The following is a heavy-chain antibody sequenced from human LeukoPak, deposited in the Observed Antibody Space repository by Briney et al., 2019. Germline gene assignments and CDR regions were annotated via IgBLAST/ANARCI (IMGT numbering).Heavy chain of an antibody. Sequence: GESLRLSCAASGFTFSDSAVHWARQASGKGLEWVGRIRSKANSYATAYAASVKGRFTISRDNSKNTLYLQMNSLRAEDTAVYYCAKDRSIVAAAIFDYWGQGTLVTVSS. CDR1: GFTFSDSA. D-gene: IGHD6-25*01. CDR3: AKDRSIVAAAIFDY. J-gene: IGHJ4*02. V-gene: IGHV3-73*01. CDR2: IRSKANSYAT.